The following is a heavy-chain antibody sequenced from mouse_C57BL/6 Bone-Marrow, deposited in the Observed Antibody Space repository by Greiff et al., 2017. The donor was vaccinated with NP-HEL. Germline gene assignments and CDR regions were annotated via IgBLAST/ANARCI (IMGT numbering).Heavy chain of an antibody. CDR3: AREKGQLRIFFAY. D-gene: IGHD3-2*02. Sequence: EVQLQQSGPELVKPGASVKISCKASGYSFTGYYMHWVKQSSEKSLEWIGEINPSTGGTSYNQKFKGKATLTVDKSSSTAYMQLKGLTSGDSAVYSCAREKGQLRIFFAYWGQGTLVTVSA. CDR1: GYSFTGYY. CDR2: INPSTGGT. J-gene: IGHJ3*01. V-gene: IGHV1-43*01.